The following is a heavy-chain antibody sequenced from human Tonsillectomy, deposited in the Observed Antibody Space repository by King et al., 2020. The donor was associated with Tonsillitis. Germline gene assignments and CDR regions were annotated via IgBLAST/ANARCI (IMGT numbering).Heavy chain of an antibody. D-gene: IGHD6-13*01. CDR3: ARIHGYSSSWYVS. CDR1: GYIFSNYG. V-gene: IGHV3-74*02. CDR2: INSDGSST. J-gene: IGHJ5*02. Sequence: VQLVESGGGLVQPGGSLRLSCAGTGYIFSNYGMHWVRQAPGKGLVWVSRINSDGSSTSYAASVKGRFTISRDNAKSTLYLQMNSLRAEDTAVYYCARIHGYSSSWYVSWGQGTLVTVSS.